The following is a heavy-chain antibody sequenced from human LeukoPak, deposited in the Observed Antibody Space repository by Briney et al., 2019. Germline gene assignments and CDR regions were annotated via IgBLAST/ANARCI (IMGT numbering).Heavy chain of an antibody. D-gene: IGHD3-10*01. J-gene: IGHJ5*02. CDR1: GGSLRSYY. CDR2: IYHSGST. CDR3: ARTNYYGSGSYYPDR. V-gene: IGHV4-59*08. Sequence: PSETLSLTCTVSGGSLRSYYWSWIRQPPGKGLEWIGFIYHSGSTDYNPSLKSRGTISVDPSKNQFSLKLSSVTAADTAVYYCARTNYYGSGSYYPDRWGQGTLVTVSS.